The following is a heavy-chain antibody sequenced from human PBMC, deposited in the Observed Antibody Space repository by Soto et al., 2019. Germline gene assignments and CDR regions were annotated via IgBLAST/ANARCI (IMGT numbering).Heavy chain of an antibody. CDR1: GYTFTSYG. CDR2: ISAYNGNT. V-gene: IGHV1-18*01. Sequence: ASVKVSCKASGYTFTSYGISWVRQAPGQGLEWMGWISAYNGNTNYAQKLQGRVTMTTDTSTSTAYMELRSLRSDDTAVYYCARDPLLPYSGSYRDYWGQGTLVTVSS. CDR3: ARDPLLPYSGSYRDY. D-gene: IGHD1-26*01. J-gene: IGHJ4*02.